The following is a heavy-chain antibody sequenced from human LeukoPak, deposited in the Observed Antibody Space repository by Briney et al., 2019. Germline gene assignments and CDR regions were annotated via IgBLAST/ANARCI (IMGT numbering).Heavy chain of an antibody. CDR3: ANDEEASSQYSYFGMDV. V-gene: IGHV3-30*18. J-gene: IGHJ6*02. CDR1: GLTFSSYA. CDR2: ISYDGGDI. Sequence: QPGRSLTLSCAASGLTFSSYAMHWVRQAPGKGREWVAVISYDGGDILYGDSVKGRFTISRDNSEHLLYLKMKRLRAEDTGVTVCANDEEASSQYSYFGMDVWGQGSTVTVSS.